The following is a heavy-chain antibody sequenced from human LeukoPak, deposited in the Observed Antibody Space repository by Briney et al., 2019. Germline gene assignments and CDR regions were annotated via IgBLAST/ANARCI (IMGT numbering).Heavy chain of an antibody. CDR2: IIPIFGTA. Sequence: ASVKVSCKASGGTFSSYAISWVRQAPGQGLEWMGGIIPIFGTANYAQKFQGRVTITADESTSTAYMELSSLRSEDTAVYYCASDTDYYDSSGYGANFDIWGQGTMVTVSS. J-gene: IGHJ3*02. D-gene: IGHD3-22*01. V-gene: IGHV1-69*01. CDR3: ASDTDYYDSSGYGANFDI. CDR1: GGTFSSYA.